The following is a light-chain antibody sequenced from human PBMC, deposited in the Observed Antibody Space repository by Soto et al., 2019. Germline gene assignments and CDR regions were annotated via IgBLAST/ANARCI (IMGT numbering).Light chain of an antibody. Sequence: DIQMTQSPSSLSASVGDRVTITCRASQGMGNNLGWYQQKPGKAPKRLIYTASTLQSGVPSRFSGSGSGTEFTLTVTSLQPEDFATYYCLQHNSYPYTFGQGTKLEIK. CDR1: QGMGNN. CDR2: TAS. CDR3: LQHNSYPYT. V-gene: IGKV1-17*01. J-gene: IGKJ2*01.